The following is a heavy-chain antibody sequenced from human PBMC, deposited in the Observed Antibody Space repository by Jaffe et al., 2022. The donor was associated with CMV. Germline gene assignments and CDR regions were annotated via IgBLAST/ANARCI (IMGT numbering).Heavy chain of an antibody. V-gene: IGHV3-23*04. CDR3: ATVNRGAGYYFEY. J-gene: IGHJ4*02. Sequence: EVQVVDSGGGLVQPGGSLRLSCAASGFTFNMFIISWVRQAPGKGLEWVSAISGSGGSTYHADSVKGRFTISRDNSKNTVYLQMNSLRAEDTAVYYCATVNRGAGYYFEYWGQGALVTVSS. D-gene: IGHD3-16*01. CDR1: GFTFNMFI. CDR2: ISGSGGST.